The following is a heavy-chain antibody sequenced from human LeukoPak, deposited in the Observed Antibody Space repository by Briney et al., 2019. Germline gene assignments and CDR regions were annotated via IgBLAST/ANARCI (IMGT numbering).Heavy chain of an antibody. J-gene: IGHJ6*02. CDR3: ARPRSDLYGMDV. CDR2: ISSSGSRI. CDR1: GFIFNTYE. Sequence: GGSLILSCAAFGFIFNTYEINRVRQAPGKGLEWVSYISSSGSRIYYADSVKGRFTISRDNAKNSLYLQMNSLRAEDTAIYYCARPRSDLYGMDVWGHGTTVIVSS. V-gene: IGHV3-48*03.